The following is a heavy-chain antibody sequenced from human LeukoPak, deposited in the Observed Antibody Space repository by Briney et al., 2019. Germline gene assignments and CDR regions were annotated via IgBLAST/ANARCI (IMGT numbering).Heavy chain of an antibody. J-gene: IGHJ4*02. V-gene: IGHV3-21*04. D-gene: IGHD5-18*01. CDR3: AKRFIPGYSYGYDYFDY. Sequence: GGSLRLSCAASGFTFSSYSMNWVRQAPGKGLEWVSSISSSSSYIYYADSVKGRFTISRDNSKNTLYLQMNSLRAEDTAVYYCAKRFIPGYSYGYDYFDYWGQGTLVTVSS. CDR2: ISSSSSYI. CDR1: GFTFSSYS.